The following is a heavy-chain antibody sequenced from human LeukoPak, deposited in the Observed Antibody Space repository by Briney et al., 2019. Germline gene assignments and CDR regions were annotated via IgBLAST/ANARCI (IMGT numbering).Heavy chain of an antibody. Sequence: GGSLRLSCAASGFTVSSNYMSWVRQAPGKGLEWVSVIYSGGSTYYADSVKGRFTISRDNSKNTLYLQMNSLRAEDTAVYYCARANSGYPYYYGMDVWGQGTTVTVSS. CDR1: GFTVSSNY. CDR2: IYSGGST. J-gene: IGHJ6*02. V-gene: IGHV3-66*01. CDR3: ARANSGYPYYYGMDV. D-gene: IGHD5-12*01.